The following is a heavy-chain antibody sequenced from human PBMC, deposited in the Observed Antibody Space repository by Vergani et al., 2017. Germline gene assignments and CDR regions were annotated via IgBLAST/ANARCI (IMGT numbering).Heavy chain of an antibody. V-gene: IGHV3-21*01. J-gene: IGHJ3*02. CDR2: ISSSSSYI. Sequence: VQLVESGGGEVQPGRSLRLSCSAAGFPFSDYSMNWVRQAPGKGLEWVSSISSSSSYIYYADSVKGRFTISRDNAKNSLYLQMNSLRAEDTAVYYCARDDIVGATTTPDAFAIWSQGTIVTVPS. CDR3: ARDDIVGATTTPDAFAI. CDR1: GFPFSDYS. D-gene: IGHD1-26*01.